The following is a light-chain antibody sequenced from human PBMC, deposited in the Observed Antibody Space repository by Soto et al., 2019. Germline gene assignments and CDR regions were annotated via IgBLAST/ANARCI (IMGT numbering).Light chain of an antibody. Sequence: ENVLTQSPATLSLSPGERATLSCRASQSVSSNLAWYQQKPGQAPRLLIFDASNRATGIPVRFSGSGSGRDFTVTISGLQPEDFAVYYCHQRSNWPPTFGGGTKVDIK. CDR3: HQRSNWPPT. J-gene: IGKJ4*01. V-gene: IGKV3-11*02. CDR1: QSVSSN. CDR2: DAS.